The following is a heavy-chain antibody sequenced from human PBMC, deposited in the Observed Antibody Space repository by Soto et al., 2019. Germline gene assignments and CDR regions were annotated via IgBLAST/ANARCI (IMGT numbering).Heavy chain of an antibody. V-gene: IGHV2-5*02. CDR1: GFSLSTSGVG. CDR3: ARATRVTSVIEYTDWFDY. J-gene: IGHJ5*01. CDR2: IYWDDDK. Sequence: GSGPTLVNPTQTLTLTCTFSGFSLSTSGVGVGWIRQPPGKALEWLALIYWDDDKRYSPSLKSRLTITKDTSKNQVVLTMTNMDTEDTAIYYCARATRVTSVIEYTDWFDYWGQGTLVTVSS. D-gene: IGHD3-10*01.